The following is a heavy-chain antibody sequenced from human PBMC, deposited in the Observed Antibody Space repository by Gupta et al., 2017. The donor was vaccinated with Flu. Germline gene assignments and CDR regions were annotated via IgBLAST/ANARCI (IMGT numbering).Heavy chain of an antibody. J-gene: IGHJ4*02. CDR3: AKVLNYYDSTSYYYRPFDY. V-gene: IGHV3-23*01. CDR1: GFTFSSYA. D-gene: IGHD3-22*01. CDR2: IVGGGGET. Sequence: EVQLLESGGGLVQPGGSLRLSCAASGFTFSSYAMSWVRQAPGKGLEWVSSIVGGGGETYYADSGKGRFTVSRDESQNTLDLQMNSLRAEDTAVYHCAKVLNYYDSTSYYYRPFDYWGQGALVTVAS.